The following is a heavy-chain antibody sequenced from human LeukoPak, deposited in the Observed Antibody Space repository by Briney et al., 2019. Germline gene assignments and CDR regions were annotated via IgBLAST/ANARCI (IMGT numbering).Heavy chain of an antibody. CDR3: ARRSGYYYDSFDY. CDR1: GGSISSSSYC. CDR2: IYYSGST. Sequence: SETLSLSCTVSGGSISSSSYCWGWIRQRPGKGLEWIGSIYYSGSTYYNPSLKSRVTISVDTSKNQFSLKLSSVTAADTAVYYCARRSGYYYDSFDYWGQGTLVTVSS. V-gene: IGHV4-39*01. J-gene: IGHJ4*02. D-gene: IGHD3-22*01.